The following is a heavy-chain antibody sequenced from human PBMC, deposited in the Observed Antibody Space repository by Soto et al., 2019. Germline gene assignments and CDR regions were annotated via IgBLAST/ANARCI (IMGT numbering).Heavy chain of an antibody. V-gene: IGHV3-64D*06. CDR2: ISSNGVST. D-gene: IGHD6-6*01. Sequence: PGGSLRLSCSASGFTFSSYAMHWVRQAPGKGLEYVSAISSNGVSTYYADSVKGRFTISRDNSKNTLYLQMSSLRAEDTAVYYCVKDTVEYSSSSGYWGQGTLVTVS. J-gene: IGHJ4*02. CDR1: GFTFSSYA. CDR3: VKDTVEYSSSSGY.